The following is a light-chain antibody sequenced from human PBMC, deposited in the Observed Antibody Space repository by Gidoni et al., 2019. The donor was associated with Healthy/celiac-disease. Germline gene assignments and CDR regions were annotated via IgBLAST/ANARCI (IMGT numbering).Light chain of an antibody. CDR2: AAS. Sequence: DIQMTQSPSSLSASVGDRVTITCRASQSISSYLNWYQQKPGKAPKLLIYAASSLQSGVPSRFSGSRSGADFTLTSSSLQPEDFATYYCQQSYSNLGTFGQGTKVEIK. CDR3: QQSYSNLGT. CDR1: QSISSY. J-gene: IGKJ1*01. V-gene: IGKV1-39*01.